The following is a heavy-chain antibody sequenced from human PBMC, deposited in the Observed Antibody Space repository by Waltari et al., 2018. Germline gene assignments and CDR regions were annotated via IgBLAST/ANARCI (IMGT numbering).Heavy chain of an antibody. CDR2: ISSDGPGT. CDR1: GINFRNHW. Sequence: EGQLVESGGGLVQPGGSLRLSCAASGINFRNHWLHWVRQAPGKGLVGISRISSDGPGTDYADSVQGRFVISRDNARDTLYLQMNNLRAEDTALYYCARLEAEQWLGVYWGPGTLVTVSS. J-gene: IGHJ4*02. D-gene: IGHD6-19*01. CDR3: ARLEAEQWLGVY. V-gene: IGHV3-74*01.